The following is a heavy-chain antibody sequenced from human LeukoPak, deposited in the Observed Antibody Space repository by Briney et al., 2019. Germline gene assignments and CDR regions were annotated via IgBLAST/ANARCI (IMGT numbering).Heavy chain of an antibody. CDR1: GFTLSNYR. CDR3: ARTNSISSSWPYDY. D-gene: IGHD6-13*01. CDR2: ISSSSSTI. V-gene: IGHV3-48*01. J-gene: IGHJ4*02. Sequence: PGGSLRLSCAASGFTLSNYRMNWVRQVPGKGLERVSHISSSSSTIYYADSVKGRFTISRDNAKNSLYLQMNSLRAEDTAVYYCARTNSISSSWPYDYWGQGTLVTVSS.